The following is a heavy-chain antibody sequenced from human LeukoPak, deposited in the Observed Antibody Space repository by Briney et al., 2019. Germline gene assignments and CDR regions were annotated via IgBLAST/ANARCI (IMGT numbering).Heavy chain of an antibody. V-gene: IGHV3-74*01. D-gene: IGHD6-13*01. CDR3: VRDDSSHFDY. J-gene: IGHJ4*02. CDR2: INRDGSST. Sequence: GGSLRLSCAASGFTFRSYWMHWVRQAPGKGLVWVSRINRDGSSTNHADSVRGRFTISRDNAKNTLYLQMNRLRAEDTAVYYCVRDDSSHFDYWGQGALVTVSS. CDR1: GFTFRSYW.